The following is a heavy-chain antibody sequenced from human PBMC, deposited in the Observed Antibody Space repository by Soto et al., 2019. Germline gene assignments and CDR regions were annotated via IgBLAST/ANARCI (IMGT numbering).Heavy chain of an antibody. Sequence: PSETLSLTCTVSGGSISSYYWSWIRQPPGKGLEWIGYIYYSGSTNYNPSLKSRVTISVDTSKNQFSLKLSSVTAADTAVYYCARHPPGAAADYYFDYWGQGTLVTVSS. D-gene: IGHD6-13*01. J-gene: IGHJ4*02. CDR3: ARHPPGAAADYYFDY. CDR2: IYYSGST. CDR1: GGSISSYY. V-gene: IGHV4-59*08.